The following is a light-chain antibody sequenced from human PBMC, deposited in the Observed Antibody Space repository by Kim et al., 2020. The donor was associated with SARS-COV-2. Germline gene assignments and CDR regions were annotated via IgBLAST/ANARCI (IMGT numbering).Light chain of an antibody. V-gene: IGKV1-5*03. CDR3: QQYNSYSRT. CDR2: KAS. Sequence: DIQMTQSPSTLSASVGDRVTITCRASQSISSWLAWYQQKPGKAPKLLIYKASSLESGVPSRFSGSGSGTEFTLTISSLQPDDFATYYYQQYNSYSRTFGQGTKLEI. CDR1: QSISSW. J-gene: IGKJ2*02.